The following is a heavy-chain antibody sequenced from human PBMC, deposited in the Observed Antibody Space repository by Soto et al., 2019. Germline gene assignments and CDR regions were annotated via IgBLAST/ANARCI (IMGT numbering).Heavy chain of an antibody. J-gene: IGHJ6*04. CDR2: MNPNSGNT. CDR1: GYTFTSDD. Sequence: QVQLVQSGAEVKKPGASVKVSCKASGYTFTSDDINWVRHATGQGLEWMGWMNPNSGNTGYAQTFQGRVTMTRNTSISTASMELSSLRSEDTAVYYCAAEGAVTLFGVVIPLDVWGKGTTGTVSS. D-gene: IGHD3-3*01. V-gene: IGHV1-8*01. CDR3: AAEGAVTLFGVVIPLDV.